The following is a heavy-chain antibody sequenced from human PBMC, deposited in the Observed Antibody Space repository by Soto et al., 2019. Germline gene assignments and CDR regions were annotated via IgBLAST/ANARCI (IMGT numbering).Heavy chain of an antibody. Sequence: EVQLLESGGGLEQPGGSLRLSCAASGFTFSNYAMSWVRQAPGKGLEWVSAISGAGVTTYYTDSVKGRFTISRDNSKNTLSPQMTSLRAEDTAVYYCAKDGPYCGGSDCFSRGYFDCWGQGSLVTVSS. CDR1: GFTFSNYA. D-gene: IGHD2-21*01. CDR3: AKDGPYCGGSDCFSRGYFDC. J-gene: IGHJ4*02. V-gene: IGHV3-23*01. CDR2: ISGAGVTT.